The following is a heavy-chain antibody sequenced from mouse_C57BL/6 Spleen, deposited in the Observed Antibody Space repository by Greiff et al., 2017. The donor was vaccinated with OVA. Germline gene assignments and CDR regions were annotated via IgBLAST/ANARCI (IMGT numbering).Heavy chain of an antibody. V-gene: IGHV1-50*01. D-gene: IGHD1-1*01. J-gene: IGHJ3*01. Sequence: QVQLKQPGAELVKPGASVKLSCKASGYTFTSYWMQWVKQRPGQGLEWIGEIDPSDSYTNYNQKFKGKATLTVDTSSSTAYMQLSSLTSEDSAVYYCARSGQYGGWFAYWGQGTLVTVSA. CDR2: IDPSDSYT. CDR3: ARSGQYGGWFAY. CDR1: GYTFTSYW.